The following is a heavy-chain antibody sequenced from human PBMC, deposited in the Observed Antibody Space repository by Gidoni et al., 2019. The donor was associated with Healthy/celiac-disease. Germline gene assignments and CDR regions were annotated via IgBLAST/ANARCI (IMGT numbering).Heavy chain of an antibody. V-gene: IGHV3-23*01. CDR2: ISGSGGST. CDR1: GFPFSSYA. J-gene: IGHJ4*02. Sequence: EVQLLESGGGLVQPGGSLGLSCAAAGFPFSSYAMSWVRQAPGKGLEWVSAISGSGGSTYYADSVKGRFTISRDNSKNTLYLQMNSLRAEDTAVYYCAKGLPYDFWSGYRLFDYWGQGTLVTVSS. D-gene: IGHD3-3*01. CDR3: AKGLPYDFWSGYRLFDY.